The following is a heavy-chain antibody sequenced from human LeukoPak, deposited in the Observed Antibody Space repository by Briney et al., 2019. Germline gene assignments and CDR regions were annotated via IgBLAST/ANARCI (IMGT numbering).Heavy chain of an antibody. V-gene: IGHV3-33*01. Sequence: GGSLRLSCAASGFTFSSYGMHWVRQAPGKGLEWVAVIWYDGSNKYYADFVKGRFTISRDNSKNTLYLQMNSLRAEDTAVYYCARDNYDFWSGYRTYGMDVWGQGTTVTVSS. CDR1: GFTFSSYG. J-gene: IGHJ6*02. CDR3: ARDNYDFWSGYRTYGMDV. CDR2: IWYDGSNK. D-gene: IGHD3-3*01.